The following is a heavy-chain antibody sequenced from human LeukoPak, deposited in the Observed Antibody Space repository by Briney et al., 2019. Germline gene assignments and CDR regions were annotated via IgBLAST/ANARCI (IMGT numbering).Heavy chain of an antibody. J-gene: IGHJ5*02. D-gene: IGHD3-10*01. CDR2: ISYTGST. V-gene: IGHV4-59*01. Sequence: SETLSLTCTVSGGSISPYLWSWMRQTPGKGLEWIGYISYTGSTNYNPALKSRVTISVDTSKNQFSLQLTSVTAADTAVYYCARHDYRGVTNFDPWGQGTLVTVSS. CDR1: GGSISPYL. CDR3: ARHDYRGVTNFDP.